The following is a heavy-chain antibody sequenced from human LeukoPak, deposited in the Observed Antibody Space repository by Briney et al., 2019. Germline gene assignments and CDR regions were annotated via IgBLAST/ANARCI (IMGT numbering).Heavy chain of an antibody. Sequence: ASVKVSCKASGYTFTSYDINWVRQATGQGLEWMGWMNPNSGNTGYAQKFQGRVTMTRNTSISTAYMELSSLRSEDTAVYYCVAAGYYYDSSGYYPDYWGQGTLVTVSS. V-gene: IGHV1-8*01. J-gene: IGHJ4*02. CDR2: MNPNSGNT. D-gene: IGHD3-22*01. CDR3: VAAGYYYDSSGYYPDY. CDR1: GYTFTSYD.